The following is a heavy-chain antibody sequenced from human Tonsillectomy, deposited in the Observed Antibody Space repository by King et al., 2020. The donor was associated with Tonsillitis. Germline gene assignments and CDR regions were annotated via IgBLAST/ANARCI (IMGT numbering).Heavy chain of an antibody. J-gene: IGHJ4*02. D-gene: IGHD2-2*02. CDR1: GGSFSGYY. CDR3: ARGELYCSSTSCYTVDFDY. Sequence: VQLQQWGAGLLKPSEPLSLTCAVYGGSFSGYYWSWIRQPPGKGLEWIGEINHSGSTNYNPSLKSRVTISVDTSKNQFSLKLSSVTAADTAVYYCARGELYCSSTSCYTVDFDYWGQGTLVTVSA. V-gene: IGHV4-34*01. CDR2: INHSGST.